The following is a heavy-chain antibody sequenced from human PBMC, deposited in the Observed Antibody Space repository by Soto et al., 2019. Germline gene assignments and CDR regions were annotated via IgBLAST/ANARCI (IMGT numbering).Heavy chain of an antibody. J-gene: IGHJ6*02. CDR3: ARSWSGSTSGRVDV. Sequence: LRLSCVASGFNFDDHVMHWVRQVPGKGLEWVGHINWDGYSIGYGGSVRGRFSISRDDAKNTLYLQMNSLRPEDTALYFCARSWSGSTSGRVDVWGQGTTVTVSS. D-gene: IGHD3-3*01. CDR2: INWDGYSI. CDR1: GFNFDDHV. V-gene: IGHV3-9*01.